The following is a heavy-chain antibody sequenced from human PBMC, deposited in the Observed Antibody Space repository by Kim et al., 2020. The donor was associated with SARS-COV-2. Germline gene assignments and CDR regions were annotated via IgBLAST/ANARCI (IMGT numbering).Heavy chain of an antibody. CDR2: INAGNGNT. Sequence: ASVKVSCKASGYTFTSYAMHWVRQAPGQRLEWMGWINAGNGNTKYSQKFQGRVTITRDTSASTAYMELSSLRSEDTAVYYCASEGGHYYGSGRWWFDPWGQGTLVTVSS. CDR3: ASEGGHYYGSGRWWFDP. J-gene: IGHJ5*02. D-gene: IGHD3-10*01. V-gene: IGHV1-3*01. CDR1: GYTFTSYA.